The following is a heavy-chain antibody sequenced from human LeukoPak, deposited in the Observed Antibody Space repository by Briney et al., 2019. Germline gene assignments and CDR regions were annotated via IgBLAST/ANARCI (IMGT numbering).Heavy chain of an antibody. V-gene: IGHV3-21*01. D-gene: IGHD4-17*01. CDR3: ARGPLRRPLDY. Sequence: ASGFTFSXXXXXWXXXAPGXXXXXVSSISSSSSYIYYADSVKGRFTISRDNAKNSLYLQMNSLRAEDTAVYYCARGPLRRPLDYWGQGTLVTVSS. CDR1: GFTFSXXX. CDR2: ISSSSSYI. J-gene: IGHJ4*02.